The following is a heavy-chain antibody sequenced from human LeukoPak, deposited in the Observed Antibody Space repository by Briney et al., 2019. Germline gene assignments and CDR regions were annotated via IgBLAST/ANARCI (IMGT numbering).Heavy chain of an antibody. CDR1: GFTFSSYW. CDR2: IYDDGST. V-gene: IGHV3-53*01. J-gene: IGHJ4*02. D-gene: IGHD5-12*01. CDR3: AREKNDIVTTSYYFDY. Sequence: GVSLRLSCAASGFTFSSYWMSWVRQAPGKGLEWVSVIYDDGSTYYADSVKGRFTISRDNSKNTLYLQMNSLRAEDTALYYCAREKNDIVTTSYYFDYWGQGTLVTVSS.